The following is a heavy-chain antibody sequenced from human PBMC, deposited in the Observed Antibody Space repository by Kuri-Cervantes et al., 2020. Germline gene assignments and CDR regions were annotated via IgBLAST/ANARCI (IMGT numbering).Heavy chain of an antibody. Sequence: GESLKISCAASGFTFSSYGMHWVRQAPGKGLEWVAVISYDGSNKYYADSVKGRFTISRDNSKDTLYLQMNSLRAEDTAVYYCATRILRKYYGEDYWGQGTLVTVSS. CDR3: ATRILRKYYGEDY. J-gene: IGHJ4*02. CDR1: GFTFSSYG. V-gene: IGHV3-30*03. CDR2: ISYDGSNK. D-gene: IGHD3-3*01.